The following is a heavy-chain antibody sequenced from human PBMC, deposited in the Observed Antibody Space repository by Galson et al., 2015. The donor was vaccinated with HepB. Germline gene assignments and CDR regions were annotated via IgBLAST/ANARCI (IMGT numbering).Heavy chain of an antibody. D-gene: IGHD3-22*01. V-gene: IGHV3-33*01. CDR2: IWYDGSRQ. J-gene: IGHJ4*02. CDR1: GFTFSTYR. CDR3: ARDFSPTNRVIGGRGGLNY. Sequence: SLRLSCAASGFTFSTYRIHWVRQAPGKGLEWVAGIWYDGSRQYYADYVKGRFTISRDNSKNTVYLEINSLRAEDTAVYYCARDFSPTNRVIGGRGGLNYWGQGTLVTVSS.